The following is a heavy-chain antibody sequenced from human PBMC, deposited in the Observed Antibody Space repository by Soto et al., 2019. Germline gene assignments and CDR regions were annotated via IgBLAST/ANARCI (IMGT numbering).Heavy chain of an antibody. Sequence: GGSLRLSCAASGFTFSSYSMNWVRQAPGKGLEWVSSISSSSSYIYYADSVKGRFTISRDNAKNSLYLQMNSLRAEDTAVYYCAKGRVLAAGAYYWGQGTLVTVSS. CDR2: ISSSSSYI. J-gene: IGHJ4*02. V-gene: IGHV3-21*04. D-gene: IGHD6-13*01. CDR1: GFTFSSYS. CDR3: AKGRVLAAGAYY.